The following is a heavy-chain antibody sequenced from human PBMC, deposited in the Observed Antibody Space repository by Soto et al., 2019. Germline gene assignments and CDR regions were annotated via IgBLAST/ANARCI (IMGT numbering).Heavy chain of an antibody. J-gene: IGHJ5*02. CDR2: ISGSGGST. CDR3: ARSMFRGVINNWFDP. V-gene: IGHV3-23*01. CDR1: GFTFSSYA. D-gene: IGHD3-10*01. Sequence: EVQLLESGGGLVQPGGSLRLSCAASGFTFSSYAMSWVRQAPGKELEWVSAISGSGGSTYYAGSVKGRFTISRDNSNNTVYLEMNSLRAENTAVYYCARSMFRGVINNWFDPWGQGTLVSVFS.